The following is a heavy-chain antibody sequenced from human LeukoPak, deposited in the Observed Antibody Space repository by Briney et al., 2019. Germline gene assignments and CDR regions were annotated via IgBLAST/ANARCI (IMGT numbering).Heavy chain of an antibody. CDR1: GYTFTDYA. V-gene: IGHV1-18*01. CDR3: ARALFGNYGRVSFTEFDY. Sequence: ASVKVSCKASGYTFTDYAISWVRQAPGRGLEWMGWIRTYNGNTNYAQKLQDRVIMTTDTSTSTAYLELRSLRSDDTAVYYCARALFGNYGRVSFTEFDYWGQGTLVTVSS. J-gene: IGHJ4*02. D-gene: IGHD4-11*01. CDR2: IRTYNGNT.